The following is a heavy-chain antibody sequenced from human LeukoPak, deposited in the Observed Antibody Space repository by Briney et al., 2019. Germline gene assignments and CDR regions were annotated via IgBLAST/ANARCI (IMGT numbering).Heavy chain of an antibody. CDR2: IYYSGST. D-gene: IGHD4-17*01. J-gene: IGHJ5*02. Sequence: SQTLSLTFTVSGGSLNKGGYYWSWVRQHPGKGLEWVGYIYYSGSTYYNPSLKSRVTISVDTSKNQFSLKLSSVTAADTAVYYCARSDTVTPNWFDPWGQGTLVTVSS. V-gene: IGHV4-31*03. CDR1: GGSLNKGGYY. CDR3: ARSDTVTPNWFDP.